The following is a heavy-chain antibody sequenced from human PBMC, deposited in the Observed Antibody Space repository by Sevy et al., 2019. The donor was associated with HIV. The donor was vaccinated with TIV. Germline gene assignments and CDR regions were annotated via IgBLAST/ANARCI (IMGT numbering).Heavy chain of an antibody. CDR3: AKDSYNIVAVITTFDY. V-gene: IGHV3-23*01. Sequence: WGSLRLSCAASGFTFSSYAMSWVRQAPGKGLEWVSAISGSGGSTYYADSVKGRFTISRDNSKNALYLQMNSLRAEDTAVYYCAKDSYNIVAVITTFDYWGQGTLVTVSS. D-gene: IGHD3-22*01. J-gene: IGHJ4*02. CDR2: ISGSGGST. CDR1: GFTFSSYA.